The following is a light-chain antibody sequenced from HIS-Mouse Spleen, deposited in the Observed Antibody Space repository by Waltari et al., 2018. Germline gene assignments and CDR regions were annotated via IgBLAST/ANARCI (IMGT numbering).Light chain of an antibody. Sequence: QSALTQPRSVSGSPGQSVTISCTGTSSDVGGYNYVPWYQQHPGKAPKLMIYDVSKRPSGVPDRFSGSKSGNTASLTISGLQAEDEADYYCCSYAGSYTFVFGGGTKPTVL. CDR1: SSDVGGYNY. CDR3: CSYAGSYTFV. CDR2: DVS. J-gene: IGLJ2*01. V-gene: IGLV2-11*01.